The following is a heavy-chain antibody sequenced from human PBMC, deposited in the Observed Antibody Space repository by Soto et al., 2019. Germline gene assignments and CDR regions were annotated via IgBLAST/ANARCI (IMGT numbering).Heavy chain of an antibody. V-gene: IGHV1-69*12. CDR2: IMPIFRTP. J-gene: IGHJ6*02. Sequence: QVQLEQSGAEVKRPGSSVKVSCKASGGTFTTSAISWVRQAPGQGLEWMAGIMPIFRTPDYAQKFQGRVTVTADESTSTAYMELSGLRSDDTAVYYCARDKARLQLGGNYYYILEVWGQGTTVTVSS. CDR1: GGTFTTSA. D-gene: IGHD5-12*01. CDR3: ARDKARLQLGGNYYYILEV.